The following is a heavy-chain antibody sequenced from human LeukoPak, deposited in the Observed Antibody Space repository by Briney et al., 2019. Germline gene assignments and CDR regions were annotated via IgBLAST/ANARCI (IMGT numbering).Heavy chain of an antibody. CDR2: ISAYNGNT. CDR3: ASSPGYCSSTSCYSLRFDY. J-gene: IGHJ4*02. CDR1: GYTFTSYG. D-gene: IGHD2-2*01. Sequence: GESLKVSCKASGYTFTSYGISWVRQAPGQGLEWMGWISAYNGNTNYAQKLQGRVTMTTDTSTSTAYMELRNLRSDDTAVYYCASSPGYCSSTSCYSLRFDYWGQGTLVTVSS. V-gene: IGHV1-18*01.